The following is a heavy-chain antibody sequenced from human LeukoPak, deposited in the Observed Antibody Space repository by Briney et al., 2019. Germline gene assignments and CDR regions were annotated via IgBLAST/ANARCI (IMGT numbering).Heavy chain of an antibody. V-gene: IGHV3-30*04. CDR2: ISYDGSNK. D-gene: IGHD1-26*01. Sequence: GGSLRLPCAASGFPFSSYAMHWVRQAPGKGLEWVADISYDGSNKYYADSVKGRFTISRDNSKNTLYLQMNSLRAEDTAVYYCARETGGDSYYYYGMDVWGKGTPVTVSS. CDR3: ARETGGDSYYYYGMDV. CDR1: GFPFSSYA. J-gene: IGHJ6*04.